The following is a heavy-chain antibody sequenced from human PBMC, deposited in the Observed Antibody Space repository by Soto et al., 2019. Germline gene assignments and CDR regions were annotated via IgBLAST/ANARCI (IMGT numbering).Heavy chain of an antibody. CDR2: ISYDGSNK. V-gene: IGHV3-30-3*01. Sequence: QVQLVESGGGVVQPGRSLRLSCAASGFTFSSYAMHWVRQAPGKGLEWVAVISYDGSNKYYAVSVKGRFTISRDNSKNTLYLQMNSLRAEDTAVYYCARDYYDSSGYYYGPSWGQGTMVTVSS. CDR1: GFTFSSYA. CDR3: ARDYYDSSGYYYGPS. D-gene: IGHD3-22*01. J-gene: IGHJ3*01.